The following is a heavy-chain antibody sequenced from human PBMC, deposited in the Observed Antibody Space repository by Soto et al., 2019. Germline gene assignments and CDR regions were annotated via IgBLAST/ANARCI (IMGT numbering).Heavy chain of an antibody. V-gene: IGHV1-69*01. CDR2: IVPIYRTA. Sequence: SVKGSCNASGGPFSSYRSDWVRQAPGQGLEWVGGIVPIYRTADYAQKFQGRVTITADESARTAYMELRSLKSQDTAVYYCARDSGAKLSSSWGQGTLVTVSS. CDR1: GGPFSSYR. D-gene: IGHD6-13*01. CDR3: ARDSGAKLSSS. J-gene: IGHJ4*02.